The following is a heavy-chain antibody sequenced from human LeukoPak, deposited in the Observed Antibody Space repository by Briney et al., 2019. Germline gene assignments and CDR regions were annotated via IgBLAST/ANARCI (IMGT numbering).Heavy chain of an antibody. J-gene: IGHJ4*02. V-gene: IGHV1-8*01. Sequence: ASVKVSCKASGYTFTSYDINWVRQATGQGLEWMGWMNPNSGNTGYAQKFQGRVTMTRNTSISTAYMELSSLRSEDTAVYYCARARRKYCGGDCFLYYFDYWGQGTLVIVSS. CDR1: GYTFTSYD. CDR3: ARARRKYCGGDCFLYYFDY. CDR2: MNPNSGNT. D-gene: IGHD2-21*02.